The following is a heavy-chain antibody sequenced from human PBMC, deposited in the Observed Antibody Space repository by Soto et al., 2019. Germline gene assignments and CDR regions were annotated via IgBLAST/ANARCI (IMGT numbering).Heavy chain of an antibody. Sequence: SETLSLTCAVYGGSFSGYYWSWIRQPPGKGLEWIGEINHSGSTNYNPSLKSRVTISVDTSKNQFSLKLSSVTAADTAVYYCARRRRFLIYFSGGGGYNYYYYGMDVWGQGTTVTVSS. D-gene: IGHD2-15*01. CDR2: INHSGST. V-gene: IGHV4-34*01. J-gene: IGHJ6*02. CDR3: ARRRRFLIYFSGGGGYNYYYYGMDV. CDR1: GGSFSGYY.